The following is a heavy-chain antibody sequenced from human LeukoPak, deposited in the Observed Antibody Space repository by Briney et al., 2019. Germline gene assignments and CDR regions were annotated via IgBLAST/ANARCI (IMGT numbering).Heavy chain of an antibody. CDR1: GYTFTSYD. D-gene: IGHD2-2*01. CDR3: ARGLYQLLFFDY. CDR2: MNPNNGNT. Sequence: ASVKVSCKASGYTFTSYDINWVRQATGQGLEWMGWMNPNNGNTGYAQKFQGRVTITRNTSLSTAYMELSSLRSEDTAVYYCARGLYQLLFFDYWGQGTLVTVSS. V-gene: IGHV1-8*03. J-gene: IGHJ4*02.